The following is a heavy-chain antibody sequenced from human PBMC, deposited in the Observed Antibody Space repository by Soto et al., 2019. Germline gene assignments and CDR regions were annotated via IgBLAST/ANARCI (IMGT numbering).Heavy chain of an antibody. J-gene: IGHJ4*02. Sequence: QVQLVQSGAEVKKPGASVKVSCKASGYTFTSYGISWVRQAPGQGLEWMGWISAYNGNTNYAQKLQGRVIINPHTSTSTNYIRLRSLRSHYTFVYYCVSDYRVVFRYWDQGTLDIVSS. CDR1: GYTFTSYG. V-gene: IGHV1-18*01. CDR3: VSDYRVVFRY. CDR2: ISAYNGNT.